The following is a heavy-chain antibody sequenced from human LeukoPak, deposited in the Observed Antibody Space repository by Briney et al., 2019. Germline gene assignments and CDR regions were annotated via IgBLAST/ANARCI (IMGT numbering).Heavy chain of an antibody. V-gene: IGHV1-69*05. Sequence: GASVKVSYKASGVTFSSYAISWVRQAPGQGLEWMGGIIPIFGTVNYAQKFQGRVTITTDESTSTAYMELSSLRSEDTAVYYCASLTRVDSSGYLDYWGQGTLVAVSS. CDR1: GVTFSSYA. CDR3: ASLTRVDSSGYLDY. J-gene: IGHJ4*02. CDR2: IIPIFGTV. D-gene: IGHD3-22*01.